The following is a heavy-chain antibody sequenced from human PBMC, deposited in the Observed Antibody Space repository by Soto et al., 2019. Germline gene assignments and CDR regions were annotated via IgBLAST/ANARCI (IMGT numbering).Heavy chain of an antibody. V-gene: IGHV3-74*03. J-gene: IGHJ4*02. CDR1: GLNISKYW. Sequence: EVQVVESGGCLFEPGGSLRLSCVVSGLNISKYWMHWVRQVPGKGLMWVSRIKNDSSSTKYADSVKGRFTISRDNAKNTLFLAARSMRVKVTGVSFCGYQMLYRGGRGSPVTVSS. CDR2: IKNDSSST. CDR3: GYQMLYR. D-gene: IGHD3-16*02.